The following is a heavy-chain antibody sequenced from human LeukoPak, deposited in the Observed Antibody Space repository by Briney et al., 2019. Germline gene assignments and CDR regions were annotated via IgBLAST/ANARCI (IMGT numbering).Heavy chain of an antibody. V-gene: IGHV4-4*07. Sequence: PSETLSLTCTVSAGSISSYYWSWIRQPAGKGLEWIGRIYSSGSTNYNPSLKSRVTISVDTSKNQFSLKLSSVTAADTAVYYCARPGVGSGRYGAFDIWGQGTMVTVSS. CDR1: AGSISSYY. CDR3: ARPGVGSGRYGAFDI. CDR2: IYSSGST. D-gene: IGHD5-18*01. J-gene: IGHJ3*02.